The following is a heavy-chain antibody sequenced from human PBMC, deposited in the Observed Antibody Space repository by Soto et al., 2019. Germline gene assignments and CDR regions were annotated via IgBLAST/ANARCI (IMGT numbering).Heavy chain of an antibody. CDR3: ARLRAVAGTCFDY. D-gene: IGHD6-19*01. J-gene: IGHJ4*02. CDR1: GGSFSGYY. V-gene: IGHV4-34*01. Sequence: SETLSLTCAVYGGSFSGYYWSWIRRPPGKGLEWIGEINHSGSTNYNPSLKSRVTISVDTSKNQFSLKLSSVTAADTAVYYCARLRAVAGTCFDYWGQGTLVTVSS. CDR2: INHSGST.